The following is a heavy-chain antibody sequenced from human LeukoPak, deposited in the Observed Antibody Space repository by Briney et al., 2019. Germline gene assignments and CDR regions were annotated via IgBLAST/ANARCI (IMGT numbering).Heavy chain of an antibody. V-gene: IGHV4-34*01. CDR3: ARGISYYYDSSGYYYPWDYYYYMDV. D-gene: IGHD3-22*01. Sequence: PSETLSLTCAVYGGSFTDYYWGWIRQPPGKGLEWIGDINHSESTNYNPSLKSRVTISVDTSKNQFSLKMTSVTAADTAVYYCARGISYYYDSSGYYYPWDYYYYMDVWGKGTTVTISS. J-gene: IGHJ6*03. CDR1: GGSFTDYY. CDR2: INHSEST.